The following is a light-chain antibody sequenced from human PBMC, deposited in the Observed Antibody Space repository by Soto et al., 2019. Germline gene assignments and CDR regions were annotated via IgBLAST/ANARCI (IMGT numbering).Light chain of an antibody. V-gene: IGKV1-33*01. J-gene: IGKJ5*01. CDR3: QQYDKLPYT. Sequence: IQMTQSPSSLSASVGDRVTITCQASQDISNYLNWYQQKPGKAPRLLIYDASNLKTGVPSRFSGTGSGTDFTFTISGLQPEDIATYYCQQYDKLPYTLGQGTRLEIK. CDR1: QDISNY. CDR2: DAS.